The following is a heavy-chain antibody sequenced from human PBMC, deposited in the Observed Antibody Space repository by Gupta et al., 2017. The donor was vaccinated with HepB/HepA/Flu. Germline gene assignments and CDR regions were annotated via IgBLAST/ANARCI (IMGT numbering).Heavy chain of an antibody. V-gene: IGHV3-7*01. D-gene: IGHD2-8*01. CDR3: ARDLNHEDTNGRWYDVFDV. Sequence: EVQVVESGGGLVQPGGSLRLTCAASGFSFSNYWMTWFRQAPGKGLEWVANIEADGSKQNTVGGLYTISRDNAKRTLALQIDGLRAEETAVYYCARDLNHEDTNGRWYDVFDVWGQGTTVIVSS. CDR1: GFSFSNYW. J-gene: IGHJ3*01. CDR2: IEADGSKQ.